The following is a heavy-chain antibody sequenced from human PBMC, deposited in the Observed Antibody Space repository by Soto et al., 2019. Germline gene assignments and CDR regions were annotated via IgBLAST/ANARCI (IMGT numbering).Heavy chain of an antibody. D-gene: IGHD2-2*02. CDR2: IIPIFGTA. CDR1: GGTFSSYA. V-gene: IGHV1-69*13. Sequence: GASVKVSCKASGGTFSSYAISWVRQAPGQGLEWMGGIIPIFGTANYAQKFQGRVTITADESTSTAYMELSSLRSEDTAVYYCAVGDIVVVPAAINYYYYGMDVWGQGTTVTVSS. CDR3: AVGDIVVVPAAINYYYYGMDV. J-gene: IGHJ6*02.